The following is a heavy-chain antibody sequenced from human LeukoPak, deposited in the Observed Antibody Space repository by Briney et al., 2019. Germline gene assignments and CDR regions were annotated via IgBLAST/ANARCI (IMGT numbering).Heavy chain of an antibody. J-gene: IGHJ4*02. CDR3: ARDEARGYDFRPQDH. Sequence: VRSLRLSCAASGFTFSSYAMHWVRQAPGKGLEWVSSISSSSRYTFYVDSVKGRFTISRDNAKNSLYLQMNSLRVEDTAVYYCARDEARGYDFRPQDHWGQGTLVSVSS. D-gene: IGHD3-3*01. CDR1: GFTFSSYA. V-gene: IGHV3-21*01. CDR2: ISSSSRYT.